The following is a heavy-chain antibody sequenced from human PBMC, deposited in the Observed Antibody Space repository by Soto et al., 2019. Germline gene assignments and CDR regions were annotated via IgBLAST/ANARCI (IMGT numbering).Heavy chain of an antibody. CDR1: GDSISSGSGY. J-gene: IGHJ6*02. Sequence: KPSETLSLTCTVSGDSISSGSGYWSWVRQHPGRGLEWLGYIFHSGRTYYSPSLSSRLTLSIDTSNNQLSLNLSSVTAADTAVYYCARDGCDCSGGSCYSDDFSCGASFRSTLPYGMDVWGQGTTVTVS. CDR2: IFHSGRT. D-gene: IGHD2-15*01. CDR3: ARDGCDCSGGSCYSDDFSCGASFRSTLPYGMDV. V-gene: IGHV4-31*03.